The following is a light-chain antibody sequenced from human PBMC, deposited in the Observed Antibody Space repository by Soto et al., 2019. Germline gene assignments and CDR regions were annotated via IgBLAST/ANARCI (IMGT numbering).Light chain of an antibody. V-gene: IGKV3-11*01. CDR1: QSASRY. CDR2: DAS. CDR3: QQRSYWPIT. J-gene: IGKJ5*01. Sequence: IVLTKSPAPLSFSHWERATLSCRAGQSASRYLAWYQQKPGQAPSLLIYDASNRATGIPARFSASGSGTACTLTLISLETGDCAVYDCQQRSYWPITFGPGTRLE.